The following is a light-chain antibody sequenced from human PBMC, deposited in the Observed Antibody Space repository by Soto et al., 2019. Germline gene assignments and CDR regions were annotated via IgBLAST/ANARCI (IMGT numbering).Light chain of an antibody. J-gene: IGKJ2*01. V-gene: IGKV3-11*01. CDR2: DAS. CDR1: QSVGSY. CDR3: QHRSNWPRYT. Sequence: EVVLTQSPATLSLSPGERATLSCRASQSVGSYLAWYQQKPGQAPRLLIYDASNRATGLPARFSGSGSGTDFTPTIRSLEPEDFAVYYCQHRSNWPRYTFGQGTMLEVK.